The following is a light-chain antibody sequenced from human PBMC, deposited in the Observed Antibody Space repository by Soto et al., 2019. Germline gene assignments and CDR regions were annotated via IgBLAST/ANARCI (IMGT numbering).Light chain of an antibody. CDR1: QMIARW. CDR3: LQYNTFPHT. J-gene: IGKJ2*01. V-gene: IGKV1-5*01. Sequence: IQMTQSPSTLSASVGDTVTLTCRSSQMIARWLPWYQQKPGTAPRLIIYDATSLQSGVPSRFSASASGTDFTLTISSLHPDDFATYYCLQYNTFPHTFGQGTKLEI. CDR2: DAT.